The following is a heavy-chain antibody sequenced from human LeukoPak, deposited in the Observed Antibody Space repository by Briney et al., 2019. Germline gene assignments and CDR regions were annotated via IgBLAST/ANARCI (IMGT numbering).Heavy chain of an antibody. CDR3: ARTGLYGDYPFDY. J-gene: IGHJ4*02. D-gene: IGHD4-17*01. CDR2: IIPIFGTA. CDR1: GGTFSSYA. V-gene: IGHV1-69*13. Sequence: SVKVSCKASGGTFSSYAISWVRQAPGQGLEWMGGIIPIFGTANYAQKFQGRVTITADESTSTAYMELSSLGSEDTAVYYCARTGLYGDYPFDYWGQGTLVTVSS.